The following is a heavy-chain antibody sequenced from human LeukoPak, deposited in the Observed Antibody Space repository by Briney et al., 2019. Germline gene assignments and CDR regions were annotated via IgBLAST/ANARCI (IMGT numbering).Heavy chain of an antibody. V-gene: IGHV4-31*03. CDR1: GGSNSSGGYY. J-gene: IGHJ3*02. D-gene: IGHD3-10*01. CDR2: IYYSGST. Sequence: PSETLSLTCTVSGGSNSSGGYYWSWIRQHPGKGLEWIGYIYYSGSTYYNPSLKSRVTISVDTSKNQFSLKLSSVTAADTAVYYCARDIWYYGSGSTNHAFDIWGQGTMVTVSS. CDR3: ARDIWYYGSGSTNHAFDI.